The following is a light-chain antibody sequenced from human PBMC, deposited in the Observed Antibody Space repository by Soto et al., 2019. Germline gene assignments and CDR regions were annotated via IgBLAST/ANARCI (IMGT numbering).Light chain of an antibody. J-gene: IGKJ5*01. V-gene: IGKV3D-20*02. CDR3: QHRGNWPPT. Sequence: EIVLTQSPGTLSLSPGERATLSCRASQSVSSSYLAWYQQKPGQAPRLLIYDASQRATGIPARFSGSGSGTDFTLTISSLEPDDFAVYYCQHRGNWPPTFGQGTRLEI. CDR2: DAS. CDR1: QSVSSSY.